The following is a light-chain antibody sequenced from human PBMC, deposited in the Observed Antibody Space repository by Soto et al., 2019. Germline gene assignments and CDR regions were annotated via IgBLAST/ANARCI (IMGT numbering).Light chain of an antibody. CDR3: AVWDDSLNGYGV. Sequence: VRKQPASGSRPPLQRRPISCNGNSSNIGSNPVNWYQQVPGTAPQLLISNNSQRPSAVPDRFSGSKSGTSASLAISGLLSWDEADYSCAVWDDSLNGYGVVGGGTKVTV. V-gene: IGLV1-44*01. J-gene: IGLJ2*01. CDR2: NNS. CDR1: SSNIGSNP.